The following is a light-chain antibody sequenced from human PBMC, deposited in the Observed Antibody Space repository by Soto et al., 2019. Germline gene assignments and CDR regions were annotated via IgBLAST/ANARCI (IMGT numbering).Light chain of an antibody. J-gene: IGKJ2*01. Sequence: XVSLGERATINCKSSQSVLYSSNNKNYLAWYQQKPGQPPKLLIYWASTRESGVPDRFSGSGSGTYFTLTISSLQAEDVAVYYCQQYYNTPSYTFGQGTKLEIK. V-gene: IGKV4-1*01. CDR2: WAS. CDR3: QQYYNTPSYT. CDR1: QSVLYSSNNKNY.